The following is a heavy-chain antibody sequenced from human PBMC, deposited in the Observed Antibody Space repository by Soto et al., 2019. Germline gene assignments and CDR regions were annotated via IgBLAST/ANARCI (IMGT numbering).Heavy chain of an antibody. Sequence: PSETLSLTCTVSGGSISSYYWSWIRQPPGKGLEWIGYIYYSGSTNYNPSLKSRVTISVDTSKNQLSLKLSSVTAADTAVYYSARGSALRFTGSAPGGQGTRVPVSS. CDR2: IYYSGST. J-gene: IGHJ5*02. V-gene: IGHV4-59*01. CDR1: GGSISSYY. CDR3: ARGSALRFTGSAP.